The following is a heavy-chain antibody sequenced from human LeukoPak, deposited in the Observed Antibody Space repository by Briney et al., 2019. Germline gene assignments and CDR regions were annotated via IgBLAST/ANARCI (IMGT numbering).Heavy chain of an antibody. CDR1: GYTFSGYA. CDR3: AREGSYGDYLTLDY. D-gene: IGHD4-17*01. V-gene: IGHV1-18*04. Sequence: GASVKVSCKTSGYTFSGYAITWLRQTPGQGLEWMGWIRPYNDDTNYAQNFQARVAMTADTSTKTVYMELRSLTSDDTAVYFCAREGSYGDYLTLDYWGQGTLVTVSS. J-gene: IGHJ4*02. CDR2: IRPYNDDT.